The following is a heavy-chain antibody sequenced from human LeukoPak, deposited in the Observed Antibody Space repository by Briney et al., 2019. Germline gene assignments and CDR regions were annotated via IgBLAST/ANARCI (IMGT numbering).Heavy chain of an antibody. CDR3: ARKRKGAYDFDY. V-gene: IGHV4-39*07. J-gene: IGHJ4*02. Sequence: PSETLSLTCTVSGGSISNNNYYWAWIRQPPGKGLECIGSIYYSGSPYYNPSLKSRVTISVDTSKNQFSLRLSSVTAADTAVYYCARKRKGAYDFDYWGQGTLVTVSS. D-gene: IGHD3-16*01. CDR1: GGSISNNNYY. CDR2: IYYSGSP.